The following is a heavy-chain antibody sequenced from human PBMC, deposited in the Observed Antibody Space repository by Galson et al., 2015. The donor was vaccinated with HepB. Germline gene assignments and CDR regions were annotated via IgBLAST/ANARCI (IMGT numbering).Heavy chain of an antibody. CDR2: ISSSSSTI. CDR3: ARDTLDYGGIYYFDY. J-gene: IGHJ4*02. D-gene: IGHD4-23*01. CDR1: GFTFSSYS. V-gene: IGHV3-48*04. Sequence: SLRLSCAASGFTFSSYSMNWVRQAPGKGLEWVSYISSSSSTIYYADSVKGRFTISRDNAKNSLYLQMNSLRAEDTAVYYCARDTLDYGGIYYFDYWGQGTLVTVSS.